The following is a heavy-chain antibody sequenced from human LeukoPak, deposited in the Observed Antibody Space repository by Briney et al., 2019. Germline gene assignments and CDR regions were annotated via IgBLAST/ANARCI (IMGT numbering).Heavy chain of an antibody. J-gene: IGHJ4*02. CDR2: ISSSGSTI. CDR3: ARSDEGAGWGGSGELLEPNPFDY. V-gene: IGHV3-11*04. Sequence: SGGSLRLSCAASGFTFSDYYMSWIRQAPGKGLEWVSYISSSGSTIYYADSVKGRFTISRDNAKNSLYLQMNSLRAEDTAVYYCARSDEGAGWGGSGELLEPNPFDYWGQGTLVTVSS. D-gene: IGHD3-10*01. CDR1: GFTFSDYY.